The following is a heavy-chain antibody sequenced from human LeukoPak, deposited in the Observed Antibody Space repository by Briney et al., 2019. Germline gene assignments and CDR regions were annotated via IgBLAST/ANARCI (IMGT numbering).Heavy chain of an antibody. CDR3: AKGGSPGRLYYYMDV. CDR1: GFTFSSYA. CDR2: ISSSGGST. D-gene: IGHD1-14*01. J-gene: IGHJ6*03. V-gene: IGHV3-23*01. Sequence: GGSLRLSCAASGFTFSSYAMSLVRQAPGKGLEWVSTISSSGGSTYYADSVKGRFTISRDNSKNTLYLQMNSLRAEDTAVYYCAKGGSPGRLYYYMDVWGKGTTVTVSS.